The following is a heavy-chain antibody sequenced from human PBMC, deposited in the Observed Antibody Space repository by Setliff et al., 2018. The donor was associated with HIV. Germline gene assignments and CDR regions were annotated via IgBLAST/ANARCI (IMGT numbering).Heavy chain of an antibody. D-gene: IGHD3-22*01. V-gene: IGHV4-39*07. Sequence: SETLSLTCTVSGGSISSSHDFWNWIRQPPGKGLEWIGAISYGGITYYNPSLTSRVTISVDTSKNQFSLKVTSVTAADTAVYYCAGVPGRDYYDTSGDFDYWGLGTLVTVSS. CDR1: GGSISSSHDF. CDR3: AGVPGRDYYDTSGDFDY. J-gene: IGHJ4*02. CDR2: ISYGGIT.